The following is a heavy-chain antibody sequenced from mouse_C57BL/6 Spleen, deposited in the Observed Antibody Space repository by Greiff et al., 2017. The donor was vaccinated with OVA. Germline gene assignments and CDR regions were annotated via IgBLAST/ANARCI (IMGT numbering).Heavy chain of an antibody. CDR3: ARIYDGYYDY. Sequence: EVQLVESGPGLVKPSQSLSLTCSVTGYSITSGYYWYWIRQFPGNKLEWMGYISYDGSNNYNPSLKNRISLTHDTSKNQFFLKLNSVTTEDTATYYCARIYDGYYDYWGQGTTLTVSS. J-gene: IGHJ2*01. CDR1: GYSITSGYY. V-gene: IGHV3-6*01. CDR2: ISYDGSN. D-gene: IGHD2-3*01.